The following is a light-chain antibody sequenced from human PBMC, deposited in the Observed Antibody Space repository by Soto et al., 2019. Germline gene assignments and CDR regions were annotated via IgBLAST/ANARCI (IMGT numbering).Light chain of an antibody. CDR3: QQHNNWPLWT. Sequence: EIEMTQSPATLSVSPGERATLFCRASQSVSSSLAWYQQKPGQAPRPLIYGASTRATGIPARFSGSGSGTEFTLTISSLQSEDFAVYYCQQHNNWPLWTFGQGTKVEIK. V-gene: IGKV3-15*01. CDR1: QSVSSS. J-gene: IGKJ1*01. CDR2: GAS.